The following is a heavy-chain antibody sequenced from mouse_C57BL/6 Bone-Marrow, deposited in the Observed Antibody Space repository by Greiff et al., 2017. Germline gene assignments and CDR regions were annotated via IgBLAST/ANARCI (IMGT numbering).Heavy chain of an antibody. CDR3: ARVEPIYYCGFAY. D-gene: IGHD1-1*01. CDR1: GYTFTDYN. J-gene: IGHJ3*01. CDR2: INPNNGGT. Sequence: EVKLVESGPELVKPGASVKISCKASGYTFTDYNMDWVKQSHGKSLEWIGDINPNNGGTIYNQKFKGKATLTVDKSSSTAYMELRSLTSEETAVYYCARVEPIYYCGFAYWGQGTLVTVSA. V-gene: IGHV1-18*01.